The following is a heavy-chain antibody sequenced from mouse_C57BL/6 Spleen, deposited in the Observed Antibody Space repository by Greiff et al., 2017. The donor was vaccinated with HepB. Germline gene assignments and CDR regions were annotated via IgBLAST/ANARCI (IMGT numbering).Heavy chain of an antibody. CDR2: IYPGSGST. Sequence: QVQLQQPGAELVKPGASVKMSCKASGYTFTSYWITWVKQRPGQGLEWIGDIYPGSGSTNYNEKFKSKATLTVEPASSTAYMQLSSLTSEDSAVYYCARLRDSSGVDYWGQGTTLTVSS. J-gene: IGHJ2*01. CDR1: GYTFTSYW. CDR3: ARLRDSSGVDY. V-gene: IGHV1-55*01. D-gene: IGHD3-2*02.